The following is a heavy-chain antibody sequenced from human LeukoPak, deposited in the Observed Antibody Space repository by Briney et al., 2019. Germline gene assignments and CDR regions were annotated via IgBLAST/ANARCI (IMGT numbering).Heavy chain of an antibody. J-gene: IGHJ4*02. CDR2: ISGSGGST. Sequence: PGGSLRLSCAASGFTFSSYAMSWVRQAPGKGLEWVSAISGSGGSTYYADSVKGRSTISRDNSKNTLYLQMNSLRAEDTAVYYCAKARYDSSGYYYVGIDYWGQGTLVTVSS. CDR3: AKARYDSSGYYYVGIDY. CDR1: GFTFSSYA. V-gene: IGHV3-23*01. D-gene: IGHD3-22*01.